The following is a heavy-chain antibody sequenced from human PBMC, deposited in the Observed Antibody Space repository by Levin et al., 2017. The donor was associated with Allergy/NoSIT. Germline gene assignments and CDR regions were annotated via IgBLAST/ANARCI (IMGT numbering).Heavy chain of an antibody. V-gene: IGHV1-2*02. J-gene: IGHJ4*02. CDR2: INPNSGGT. Sequence: GESLKISCKASGYTFTGYYMHWVRQAPGQGLEWMGWINPNSGGTNYAQKFQGRVTMTRDTSISTAYMELSRLRSDDTAVYYCARGGITMIVVGPTDYWGQGTLVTVSS. CDR3: ARGGITMIVVGPTDY. CDR1: GYTFTGYY. D-gene: IGHD3-22*01.